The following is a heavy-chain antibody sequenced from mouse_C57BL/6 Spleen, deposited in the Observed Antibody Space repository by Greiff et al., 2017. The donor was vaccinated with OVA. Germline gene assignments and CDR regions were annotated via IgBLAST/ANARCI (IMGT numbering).Heavy chain of an antibody. CDR2: IYPGDGDT. V-gene: IGHV1-82*01. Sequence: VQVVESGPELVKPGASVKISCKASGYAFRSSWMNWVKHRPGKGLEWIGRIYPGDGDTNYNGKFKGKATLTADRSSSTTYMQLSSLTSEDSAVYFCAREYYGSSYFDVWGTGTTVTVSS. CDR1: GYAFRSSW. J-gene: IGHJ1*03. CDR3: AREYYGSSYFDV. D-gene: IGHD1-1*01.